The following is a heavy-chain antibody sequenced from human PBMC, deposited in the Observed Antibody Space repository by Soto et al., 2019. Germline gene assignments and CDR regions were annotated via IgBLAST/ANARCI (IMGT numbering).Heavy chain of an antibody. J-gene: IGHJ4*02. D-gene: IGHD7-27*01. Sequence: QVQLVQSGAEVKKPGSSVKVSCKASGGTFSSYTISWVRQAPGQGLEWMGRIIPILGIANYAQKFQGRVRMTPVKSTSTADMALRRLRAEDTAVYYRAREGDLGTRAGYGYWGQGTLVTVSS. V-gene: IGHV1-69*08. CDR2: IIPILGIA. CDR3: AREGDLGTRAGYGY. CDR1: GGTFSSYT.